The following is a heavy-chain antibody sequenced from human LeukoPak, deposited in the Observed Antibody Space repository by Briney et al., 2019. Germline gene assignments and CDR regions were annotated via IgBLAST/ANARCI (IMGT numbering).Heavy chain of an antibody. CDR2: ISGNGGST. V-gene: IGHV3-23*01. CDR3: AKEGIAVAGRPHYYYGMDV. CDR1: GFTFSSYA. D-gene: IGHD6-19*01. Sequence: GGSLRLSCAASGFTFSSYAMSWVRQAPGKGLEWVSAISGNGGSTYYADSVKGRFTISRDNSKNTLYLQMNSLRAEDTAVYYCAKEGIAVAGRPHYYYGMDVWGQGTTVTVSS. J-gene: IGHJ6*02.